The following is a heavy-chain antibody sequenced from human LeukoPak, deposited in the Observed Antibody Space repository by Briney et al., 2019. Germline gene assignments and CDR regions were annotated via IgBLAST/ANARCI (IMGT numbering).Heavy chain of an antibody. CDR3: ARPRLIGEVLDY. V-gene: IGHV3-23*01. Sequence: PGGSLRLSCAASGLTLENYGMSWVRQAPGKGLEWVSGISGSGGSTYYADSVKGRFTISRDNAKNSLYLQMSSLRDEDTAVYYCARPRLIGEVLDYWGQGTLVTVSS. D-gene: IGHD3-10*01. CDR1: GLTLENYG. J-gene: IGHJ4*01. CDR2: ISGSGGST.